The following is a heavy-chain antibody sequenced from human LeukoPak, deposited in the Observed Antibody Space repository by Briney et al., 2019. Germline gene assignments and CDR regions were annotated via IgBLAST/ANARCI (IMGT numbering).Heavy chain of an antibody. CDR2: VDSSGNT. CDR1: VVSMNGYY. CDR3: ARQFLVGSTFHAFDL. D-gene: IGHD1-26*01. J-gene: IGHJ3*01. V-gene: IGHV4-4*07. Sequence: SSETLSLTCSVSVVSMNGYYWSWLRQSAGNRLEWIGHVDSSGNTNYNPSLESRVTMSVDTSKKQFSLKLTSVTAADMAVYFCARQFLVGSTFHAFDLWGQGTRVTVSS.